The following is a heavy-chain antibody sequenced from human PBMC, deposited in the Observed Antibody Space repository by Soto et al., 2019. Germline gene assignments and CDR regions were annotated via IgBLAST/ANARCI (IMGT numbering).Heavy chain of an antibody. CDR2: ISWNSGSI. V-gene: IGHV3-9*01. CDR1: GFTFDDYA. J-gene: IGHJ3*02. CDR3: ASSPRYCSSTSCLRLMGVVVVAATGHAFDI. D-gene: IGHD2-15*01. Sequence: TGGSLRLSCAASGFTFDDYAMHWVRQAPGKGLEWVSGISWNSGSIGYADSVKGRFTISRDNAKNSLYLQMNSLRAEDTALYYCASSPRYCSSTSCLRLMGVVVVAATGHAFDIWGQGTMVTVSS.